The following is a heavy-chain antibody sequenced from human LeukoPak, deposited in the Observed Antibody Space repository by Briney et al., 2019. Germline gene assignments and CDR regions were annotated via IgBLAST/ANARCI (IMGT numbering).Heavy chain of an antibody. CDR3: AKDRCSNGIGCYYYMEV. V-gene: IGHV3-30*02. CDR2: IQYDRTNE. D-gene: IGHD2-8*01. J-gene: IGHJ6*03. Sequence: GGSLRLSCAASAFTFSSYGMHWVRQAPGKGLEWVAYIQYDRTNEQYAHSVKGRFRISRDNSNNILYLQMNSLRTEDTAVYYCAKDRCSNGIGCYYYMEVWGKGTTVTISS. CDR1: AFTFSSYG.